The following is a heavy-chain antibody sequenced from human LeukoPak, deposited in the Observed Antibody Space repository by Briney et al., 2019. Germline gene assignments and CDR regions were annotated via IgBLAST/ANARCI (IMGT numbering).Heavy chain of an antibody. J-gene: IGHJ3*02. Sequence: GGSLRLSCAASGFTFSSYAMSWVRQAPGKGLEWVSAISGSGGGTYYADSVKGRFTISRDNSKNTLYLQMNSLRAEDTAVYYCAPYYIFPNAFDIWGQGTMVTVSS. D-gene: IGHD2-21*01. CDR1: GFTFSSYA. CDR2: ISGSGGGT. V-gene: IGHV3-23*01. CDR3: APYYIFPNAFDI.